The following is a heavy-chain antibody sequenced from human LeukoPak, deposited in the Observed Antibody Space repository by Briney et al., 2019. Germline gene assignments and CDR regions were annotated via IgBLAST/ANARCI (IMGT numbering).Heavy chain of an antibody. CDR3: ARVLHDYGDS. D-gene: IGHD3-3*01. J-gene: IGHJ4*02. Sequence: ETLSLTCTVSGGSISSYYWSWIRQPPGKGLEWVANIKQDGSEKYYVDSVKGRFTISRDNAKNSLYLQMNSLRAEDTAVYYCARVLHDYGDSWGQGTLVTVSS. V-gene: IGHV3-7*01. CDR2: IKQDGSEK. CDR1: GGSISSYY.